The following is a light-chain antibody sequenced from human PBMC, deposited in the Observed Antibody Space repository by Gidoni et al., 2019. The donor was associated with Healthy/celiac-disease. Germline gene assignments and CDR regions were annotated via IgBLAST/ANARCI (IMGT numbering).Light chain of an antibody. Sequence: QSALTQPASVSGSPGQSITLSCPGPSSDVGSYNLVSWYQQHPGKAPKLMIYEGSKRPSGVSNRFSGSKSGNTASLTISGLQAEDEADYYCCSYAGSSTPYVFGTGTKVTVL. CDR1: SSDVGSYNL. CDR2: EGS. J-gene: IGLJ1*01. V-gene: IGLV2-23*01. CDR3: CSYAGSSTPYV.